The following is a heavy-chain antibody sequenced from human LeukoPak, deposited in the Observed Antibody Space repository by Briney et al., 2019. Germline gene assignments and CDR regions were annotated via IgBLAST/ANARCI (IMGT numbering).Heavy chain of an antibody. J-gene: IGHJ4*02. CDR3: ARGVYDSSDYYHY. V-gene: IGHV3-48*03. CDR1: GFTFSNYG. CDR2: ISSSGNTI. Sequence: GGSLRLSCAASGFTFSNYGMNWVRQAPGKGLEWVSYISSSGNTIYHADSVKGRFTISRDNAKNSLYLQMNSLRAEDTAVYYCARGVYDSSDYYHYWGQGTLVTVSS. D-gene: IGHD3-22*01.